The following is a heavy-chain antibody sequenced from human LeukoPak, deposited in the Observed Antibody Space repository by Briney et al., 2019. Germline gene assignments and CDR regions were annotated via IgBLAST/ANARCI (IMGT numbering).Heavy chain of an antibody. D-gene: IGHD6-13*01. CDR2: IYYSGAT. CDR3: ARGVYIAAAQYGF. CDR1: GGSISTYY. Sequence: KPSETLSLTCTVSGGSISTYYCNWIRQPPGKGLESIGYIYYSGATNYNPSLKSRVTISVDTSKNQFSLKLSSVTAADTAVYYCARGVYIAAAQYGFWGQGTLVTVSS. J-gene: IGHJ4*02. V-gene: IGHV4-59*01.